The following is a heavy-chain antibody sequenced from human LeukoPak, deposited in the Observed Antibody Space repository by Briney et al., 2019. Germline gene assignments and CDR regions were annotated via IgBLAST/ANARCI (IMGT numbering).Heavy chain of an antibody. Sequence: PSETLSLTCSVSDDSITMYYWTWIRQPPGKGLEWIGYVDHTGSTNFNPSLNGRVSISRDTTKNLFSLKLSSVTAADTAVYYCGRAAGYNYYMDVWGKGTTVTISS. CDR2: VDHTGST. V-gene: IGHV4-59*08. CDR3: GRAAGYNYYMDV. CDR1: DDSITMYY. D-gene: IGHD6-13*01. J-gene: IGHJ6*03.